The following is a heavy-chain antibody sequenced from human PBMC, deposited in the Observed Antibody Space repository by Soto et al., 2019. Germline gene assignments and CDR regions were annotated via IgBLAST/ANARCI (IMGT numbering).Heavy chain of an antibody. CDR1: GYTLTELS. CDR2: FDPEDGVT. CDR3: ATDQTPTVGYI. J-gene: IGHJ3*02. Sequence: ASVKVSCKVSGYTLTELSVHWVRQAPGKELEWMGGFDPEDGVTIYGQKFQGRVTMTEDTSTDTAYIELSRLISVDTVVYYCATDQTPTVGYIWGQGTMVTVSS. V-gene: IGHV1-24*01.